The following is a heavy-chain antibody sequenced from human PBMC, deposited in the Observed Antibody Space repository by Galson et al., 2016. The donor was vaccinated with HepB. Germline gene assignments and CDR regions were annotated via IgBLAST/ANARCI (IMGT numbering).Heavy chain of an antibody. CDR1: GASISNTNW. D-gene: IGHD3-10*01. CDR3: TRVFRGARVA. V-gene: IGHV4-4*02. CDR2: IHHTGIT. J-gene: IGHJ5*02. Sequence: SETLSLTCAVSGASISNTNWWSWVRQPPGKGLEWIGDIHHTGITNYKLSLKSRVTISVDKSENHFSLSLASVTAADTAVYYCTRVFRGARVAWGQGILVTVSS.